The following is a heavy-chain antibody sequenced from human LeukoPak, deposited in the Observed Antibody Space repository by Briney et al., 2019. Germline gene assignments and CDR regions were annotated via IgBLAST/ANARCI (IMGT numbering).Heavy chain of an antibody. V-gene: IGHV3-21*01. CDR3: AREGLYGDYAGH. Sequence: GGSLRLSCAASGFTFSSYSMNWVGQAPGKGLEWVSSISYTSSYIYYADSVKGRFTISRDNAKNSLFLQMNSLRAEDTAVCYCAREGLYGDYAGHWGQGTLVTVSS. D-gene: IGHD4-17*01. CDR1: GFTFSSYS. CDR2: ISYTSSYI. J-gene: IGHJ4*02.